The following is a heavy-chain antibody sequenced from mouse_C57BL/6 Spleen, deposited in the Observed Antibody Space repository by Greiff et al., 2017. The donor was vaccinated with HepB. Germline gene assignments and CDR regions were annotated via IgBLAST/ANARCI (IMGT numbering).Heavy chain of an antibody. V-gene: IGHV5-16*01. D-gene: IGHD4-1*02. Sequence: EVKLVESEGGLVQPGRSMKLSCTASGFTFSDYYMAWVRQVPEKGLEWVANINYDGSSTYYLDSLKSRFIISRDNAKNILYLQMSSLKSEDTATYYCARVNYYFDYWGQGTTLTVSS. CDR2: INYDGSST. CDR3: ARVNYYFDY. CDR1: GFTFSDYY. J-gene: IGHJ2*01.